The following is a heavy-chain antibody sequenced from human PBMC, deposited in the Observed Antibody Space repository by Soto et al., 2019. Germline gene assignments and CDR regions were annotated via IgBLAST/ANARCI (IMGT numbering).Heavy chain of an antibody. CDR3: ARQGSPRIAVANAFDI. D-gene: IGHD6-19*01. Sequence: SETLSLTCTVSGGSISSSSYYWGWIRQPPGKGLEWIGSIYYSGSTYYNPSLKSRVTISVDTSKNQFSLKLSSVTAADTAVYYCARQGSPRIAVANAFDIWGQGTMVTVSS. CDR1: GGSISSSSYY. J-gene: IGHJ3*02. V-gene: IGHV4-39*01. CDR2: IYYSGST.